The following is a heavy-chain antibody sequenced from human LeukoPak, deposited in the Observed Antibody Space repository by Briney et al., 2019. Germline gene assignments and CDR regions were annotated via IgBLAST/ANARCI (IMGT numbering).Heavy chain of an antibody. Sequence: GGSLRLSCAASGFTFSNYAMHWVRQAPGKGLEYVSAIGTDVRTTLYANSVKDRFTISRDNSKSTLYLQMDSLRVEDMAVYYCAREAYSSSRAGCFDYWGRGTLVTVSS. D-gene: IGHD6-13*01. J-gene: IGHJ4*02. CDR3: AREAYSSSRAGCFDY. CDR2: IGTDVRTT. V-gene: IGHV3-64*01. CDR1: GFTFSNYA.